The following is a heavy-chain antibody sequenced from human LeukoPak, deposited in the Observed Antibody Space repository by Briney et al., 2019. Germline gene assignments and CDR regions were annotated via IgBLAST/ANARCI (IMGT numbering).Heavy chain of an antibody. V-gene: IGHV4-59*01. Sequence: SETLSLTCTVSGGSISSYYWSWIRQPPGKGLEWIGYIYYSGSTNYNPSLKSRVTISVDTSKNQFSLRLSSVTAADTAVYYCARERVEGSGSGSYDHYGMDVWGQGTTVTVSS. CDR1: GGSISSYY. D-gene: IGHD3-10*01. CDR2: IYYSGST. CDR3: ARERVEGSGSGSYDHYGMDV. J-gene: IGHJ6*02.